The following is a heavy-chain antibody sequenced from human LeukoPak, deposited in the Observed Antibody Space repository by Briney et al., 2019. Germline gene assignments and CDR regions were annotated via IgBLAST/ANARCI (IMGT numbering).Heavy chain of an antibody. CDR1: GFTFSSYG. J-gene: IGHJ4*02. CDR3: ANSASPLRDGYNFGFDY. D-gene: IGHD5-24*01. Sequence: QPGGSLRLSCAASGFTFSSYGMHWVRQAPGKGLEWVAFIRYDGSNKYYADSVKGRFTISRDNSKNTLYLQMNSLRAEDTAVYYCANSASPLRDGYNFGFDYWGQGTLVTVSS. V-gene: IGHV3-30*02. CDR2: IRYDGSNK.